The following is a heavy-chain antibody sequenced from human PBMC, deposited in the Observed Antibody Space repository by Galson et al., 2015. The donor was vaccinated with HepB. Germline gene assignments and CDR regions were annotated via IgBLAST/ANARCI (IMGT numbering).Heavy chain of an antibody. J-gene: IGHJ6*02. D-gene: IGHD3-9*01. Sequence: SVKVSCKASGGTFSSYAISWVRQAPGQGLEWMGGIIPIFGTANYAQKFQGRVTITADESTSTAYMELSSLRSEDTAVYYCARHVLRYFDWLLQNYYYYYGMDVWGQGTTVTVSS. CDR2: IIPIFGTA. CDR1: GGTFSSYA. CDR3: ARHVLRYFDWLLQNYYYYYGMDV. V-gene: IGHV1-69*13.